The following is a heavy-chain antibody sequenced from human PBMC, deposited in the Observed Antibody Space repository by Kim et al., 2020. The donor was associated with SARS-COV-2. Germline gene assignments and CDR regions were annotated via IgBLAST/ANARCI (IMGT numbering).Heavy chain of an antibody. CDR1: GFTFSSYW. D-gene: IGHD6-13*01. CDR2: INSDGSST. Sequence: GGSLRLSCAASGFTFSSYWMHWVRQAPGKGLVWVSRINSDGSSTSYADSVKGRFTISRDNAKNTLYLQMNSLRAEDTAVYYCARDPRKGGAAAGGPYYYYGMCGWGQGNKGTVS. V-gene: IGHV3-74*01. CDR3: ARDPRKGGAAAGGPYYYYGMCG. J-gene: IGHJ6*02.